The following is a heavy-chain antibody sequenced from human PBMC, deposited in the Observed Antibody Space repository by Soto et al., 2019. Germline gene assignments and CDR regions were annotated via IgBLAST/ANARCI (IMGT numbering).Heavy chain of an antibody. V-gene: IGHV1-69*13. CDR1: GGTFSSYA. CDR3: ARAPAYGDSFKVYYFDY. D-gene: IGHD4-17*01. J-gene: IGHJ4*02. CDR2: TIPIFGTA. Sequence: SVKVSCKASGGTFSSYAISWVRQAPGQGLEWMGGTIPIFGTANYAQKFQGRVTITADESTSTAYMELSSLRSEDTAVYYCARAPAYGDSFKVYYFDYWGQGTLVTVSS.